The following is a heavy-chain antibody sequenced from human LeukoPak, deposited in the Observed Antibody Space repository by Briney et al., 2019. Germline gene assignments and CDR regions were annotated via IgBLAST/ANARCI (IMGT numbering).Heavy chain of an antibody. D-gene: IGHD3-16*02. V-gene: IGHV3-23*01. Sequence: PGGTLRLSCAASGFTFSSYAMSWVRQAPGKGLEWVSAISGSGGSTYYADSVKGRFTISRGNSKNTLYLQMNSLRAEDTAVYYCAKAPTFGGVIVLYYFDYWGQGTLVTVSS. J-gene: IGHJ4*02. CDR2: ISGSGGST. CDR3: AKAPTFGGVIVLYYFDY. CDR1: GFTFSSYA.